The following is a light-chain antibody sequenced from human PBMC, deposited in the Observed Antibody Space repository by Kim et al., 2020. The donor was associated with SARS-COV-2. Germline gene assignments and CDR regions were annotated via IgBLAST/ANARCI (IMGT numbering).Light chain of an antibody. Sequence: EIVMTQSPATLSVSPGERATLSCRASQSVSSTLAWYQQKPGQAPRLLIYGASTRATGIPARFSGSGSGTEFTLAISSLQSEDSAVYYCQQYNNWPRTFGQGTNVDIK. J-gene: IGKJ1*01. V-gene: IGKV3-15*01. CDR2: GAS. CDR1: QSVSST. CDR3: QQYNNWPRT.